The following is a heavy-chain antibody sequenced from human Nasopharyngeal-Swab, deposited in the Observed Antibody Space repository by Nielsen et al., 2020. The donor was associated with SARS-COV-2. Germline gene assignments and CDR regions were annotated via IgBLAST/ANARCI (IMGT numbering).Heavy chain of an antibody. J-gene: IGHJ4*02. D-gene: IGHD1-1*01. Sequence: WIRQPPGKALEWLALIYGDDGKTYSPSLQSSLTITKDTSKNQVVLTMTNMDPVDTATYYCAHKKNWNFGYWGQGTLVTSPQ. CDR3: AHKKNWNFGY. V-gene: IGHV2-5*02. CDR2: IYGDDGK.